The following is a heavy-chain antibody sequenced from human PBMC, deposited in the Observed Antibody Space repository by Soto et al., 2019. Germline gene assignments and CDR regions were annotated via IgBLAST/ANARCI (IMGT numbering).Heavy chain of an antibody. Sequence: QVQLVESGGGVVQPGRSLRLSCAASGFTFSSYGMHWVLQAPGKGLEWVAVIWYDGSNKYYADTVKGRFNISRDNSKNTLNLQMNIPGAEYRAVYYSATALGITIFGAVDAPEVWFGPWGQGTLVTVSS. V-gene: IGHV3-33*01. J-gene: IGHJ5*02. D-gene: IGHD3-3*01. CDR1: GFTFSSYG. CDR2: IWYDGSNK. CDR3: ATALGITIFGAVDAPEVWFGP.